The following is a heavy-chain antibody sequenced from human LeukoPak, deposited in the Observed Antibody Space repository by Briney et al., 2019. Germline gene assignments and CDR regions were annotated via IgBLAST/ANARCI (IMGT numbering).Heavy chain of an antibody. D-gene: IGHD6-13*01. Sequence: HPWGSLRLSCAASGFTFSSYGMHWVRQAPGKGLEWVAVISYDGSNKYYADSVKGRFTISRDNSKNTLYLQMNSLRAEDTAVYYCARFQSSSWRNYWGQGTLVTVSS. CDR1: GFTFSSYG. V-gene: IGHV3-30*03. CDR2: ISYDGSNK. CDR3: ARFQSSSWRNY. J-gene: IGHJ4*02.